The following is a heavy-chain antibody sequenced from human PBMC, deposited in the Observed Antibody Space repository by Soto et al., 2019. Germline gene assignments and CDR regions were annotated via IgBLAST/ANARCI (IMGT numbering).Heavy chain of an antibody. J-gene: IGHJ6*03. D-gene: IGHD4-17*01. CDR3: ARCTVTTFLGNYMDV. CDR2: IYYSGST. CDR1: GGSISSSSYY. V-gene: IGHV4-39*01. Sequence: SETLSLTCTVSGGSISSSSYYWGWIRQPPGKGLEWIGSIYYSGSTYYNPSLKSRVTISVDTSKNQFSLKLSSVTAADTAVYYCARCTVTTFLGNYMDVWGKGTTVTVSS.